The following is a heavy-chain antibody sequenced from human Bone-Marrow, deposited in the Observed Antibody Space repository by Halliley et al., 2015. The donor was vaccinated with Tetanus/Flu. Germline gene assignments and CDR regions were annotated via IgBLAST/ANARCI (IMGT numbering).Heavy chain of an antibody. J-gene: IGHJ4*02. CDR3: VRDRVPNWGFDY. V-gene: IGHV4-59*01. D-gene: IGHD7-27*01. CDR2: IYYTGNT. Sequence: LEFVGYIYYTGNTNYNPPLKSRVAISLETSKKQFSLKLSSVTAADTAVYYCVRDRVPNWGFDYWGQGTLVTVSS.